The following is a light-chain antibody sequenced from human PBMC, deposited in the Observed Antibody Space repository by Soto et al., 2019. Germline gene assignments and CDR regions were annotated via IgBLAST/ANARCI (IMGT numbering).Light chain of an antibody. V-gene: IGLV2-8*01. CDR1: TSDVGGYNF. Sequence: QSALAQPPSASGSPGQSVAISCTGTTSDVGGYNFVSWYQQHPGKAPKLIIYDATNRPSGVSNRFSGAWSGNTASLIVSGLQAEDEADYYCSSFAGSDAYVFGSGTKLTVL. CDR2: DAT. J-gene: IGLJ1*01. CDR3: SSFAGSDAYV.